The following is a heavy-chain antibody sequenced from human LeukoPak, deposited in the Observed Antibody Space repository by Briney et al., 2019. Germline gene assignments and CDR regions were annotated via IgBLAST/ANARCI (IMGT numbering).Heavy chain of an antibody. D-gene: IGHD1-1*01. V-gene: IGHV4-59*01. J-gene: IGHJ6*03. CDR1: GGSISSYY. CDR3: ARDPSERYYYYIDV. CDR2: IYYSGST. Sequence: PSETLSLTCTVSGGSISSYYWSWIRQPPGKGLEWIGYIYYSGSTNYNPSLKSRVTISVDTSKNQFSLKLSSVTAADTAVYYCARDPSERYYYYIDVWGKGTTVTVSS.